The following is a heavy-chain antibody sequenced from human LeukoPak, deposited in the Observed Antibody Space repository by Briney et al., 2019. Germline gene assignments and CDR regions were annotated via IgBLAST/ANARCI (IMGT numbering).Heavy chain of an antibody. D-gene: IGHD6-13*01. J-gene: IGHJ5*02. V-gene: IGHV3-21*01. CDR1: GFTFSSYS. CDR2: ISSSSSYI. CDR3: ARVRSTAAGNRFDP. Sequence: GALRLSCAASGFTFSSYSMNWVRQAPGKGLEWVSSISSSSSYIYYADSVKGRFTISRDNAKNSLYLQMNSLRAEDTAVYYCARVRSTAAGNRFDPWGQGTLVTVSS.